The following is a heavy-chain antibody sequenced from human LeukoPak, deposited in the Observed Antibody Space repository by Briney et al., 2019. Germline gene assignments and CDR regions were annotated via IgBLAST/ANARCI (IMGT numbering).Heavy chain of an antibody. D-gene: IGHD1-26*01. CDR2: INYSGST. J-gene: IGHJ5*02. V-gene: IGHV4-59*01. CDR3: ARGLMGASNTEFDP. Sequence: SETLSLTCIVSGGFTRSYYWNWIRQSPGKGLEWIGYINYSGSTTYNPSLKSRVTISVDTSKKQVSLKLNSVTAEDTAVYYCARGLMGASNTEFDPWGQGTLVTVSS. CDR1: GGFTRSYY.